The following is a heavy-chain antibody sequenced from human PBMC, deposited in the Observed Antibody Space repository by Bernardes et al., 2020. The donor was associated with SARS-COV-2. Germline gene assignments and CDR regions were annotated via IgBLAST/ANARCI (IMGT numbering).Heavy chain of an antibody. D-gene: IGHD4-17*01. J-gene: IGHJ6*02. CDR2: ISGSGGSI. Sequence: GGSLRLSCAASGFTFTSNGMTWVRQAPGKGLEWVSSISGSGGSIYYADSVKGRFTISRDNSRNTLDLEMNSLRVEDTAVYYCAKMTTVIQGQFSYYYGMDVWGQGTTVTVSS. CDR1: GFTFTSNG. CDR3: AKMTTVIQGQFSYYYGMDV. V-gene: IGHV3-23*01.